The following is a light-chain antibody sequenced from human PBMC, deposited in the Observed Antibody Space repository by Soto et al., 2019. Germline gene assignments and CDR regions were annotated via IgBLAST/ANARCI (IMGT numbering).Light chain of an antibody. CDR2: EVS. Sequence: QAVLTQPASVSGSPGQSITISCTGTSSDVGRYNYVSWYQQHPGKAPKLMIYEVSNRPSGVSNRFSGSKSGNTASLTISGLQAEDEADYYCNSYTSSSTRVFGGGTKVTFL. V-gene: IGLV2-14*01. CDR3: NSYTSSSTRV. J-gene: IGLJ3*02. CDR1: SSDVGRYNY.